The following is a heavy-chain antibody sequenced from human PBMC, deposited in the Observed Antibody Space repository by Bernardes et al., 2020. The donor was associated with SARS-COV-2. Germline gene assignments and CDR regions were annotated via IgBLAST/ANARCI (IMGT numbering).Heavy chain of an antibody. V-gene: IGHV1-69*13. CDR1: GGSFNNFG. CDR2: IIPKFATP. Sequence: SVKVSCKVSGGSFNNFGISWVRQAPGQGLEWVGGIIPKFATPHYAQKFQGRVTITADESTTTGYIELNSLRSEDTAVYFCARGDGEQWITRGFAFDLWGQGTVVTVSS. J-gene: IGHJ3*01. CDR3: ARGDGEQWITRGFAFDL. D-gene: IGHD6-19*01.